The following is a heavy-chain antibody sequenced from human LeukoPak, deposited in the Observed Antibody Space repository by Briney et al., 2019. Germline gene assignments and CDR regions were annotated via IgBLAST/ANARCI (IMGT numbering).Heavy chain of an antibody. CDR3: ARQDYGYSAF. CDR1: GFTFISYW. D-gene: IGHD4-17*01. Sequence: PGGSLRLSCATSGFTFISYWMSWVRQAPGKGLEWVANIKQDGSEKYFVDSVKGRFTISRDNAKNSLFLHMNSLRAEDTAVYYCARQDYGYSAFWGQGTLVTVSS. V-gene: IGHV3-7*01. J-gene: IGHJ4*02. CDR2: IKQDGSEK.